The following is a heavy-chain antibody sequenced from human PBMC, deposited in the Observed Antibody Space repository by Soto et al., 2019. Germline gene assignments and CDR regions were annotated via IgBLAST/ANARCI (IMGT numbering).Heavy chain of an antibody. J-gene: IGHJ6*02. CDR2: LNSDGRSR. CDR1: GFTFTSHW. V-gene: IGHV3-74*01. Sequence: EVQLVESGGALVQPGGSLRLSCAASGFTFTSHWMHWVRQAPGKGLVWVSRLNSDGRSRYYGDSMKGRFTISRDNANNTVYLQMNSLRDEDTAVYYCARGLKNKYGRDVWGQGTTVTVSS. CDR3: ARGLKNKYGRDV.